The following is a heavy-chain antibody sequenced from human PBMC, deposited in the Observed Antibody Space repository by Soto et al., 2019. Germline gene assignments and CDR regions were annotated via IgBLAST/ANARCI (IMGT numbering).Heavy chain of an antibody. D-gene: IGHD3-10*01. CDR3: ARGITMDRGHDY. CDR1: GDTFTGYY. J-gene: IGHJ4*02. CDR2: INPISGGT. V-gene: IGHV1-2*02. Sequence: VASVKVSCKASGDTFTGYYMHWVRQAPGQGLEWMGWINPISGGTNYAQKFQGRVTMTRDTSISTAYMDLSRLRSDDTAMYYCARGITMDRGHDYWGQGTLVTVSS.